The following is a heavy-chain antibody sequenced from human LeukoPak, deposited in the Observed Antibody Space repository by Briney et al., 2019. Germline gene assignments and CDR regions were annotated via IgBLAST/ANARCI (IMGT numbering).Heavy chain of an antibody. J-gene: IGHJ4*02. CDR1: GFTFSSYA. V-gene: IGHV3-23*01. Sequence: GGSLRLSCAASGFTFSSYAMSWVRQAPGKGLEWVSAISGSGGSTYYADSVKGRFTISRDNSKNTLYLQMNSLRAEDTAVYYCAKDRGSGAYSSGWYHYWGQGTLVTVSS. CDR3: AKDRGSGAYSSGWYHY. D-gene: IGHD6-19*01. CDR2: ISGSGGST.